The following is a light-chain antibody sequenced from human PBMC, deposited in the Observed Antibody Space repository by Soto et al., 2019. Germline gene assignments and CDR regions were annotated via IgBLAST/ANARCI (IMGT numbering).Light chain of an antibody. CDR2: EVS. J-gene: IGLJ1*01. CDR3: SSYTISNTLPFV. Sequence: QSALTQPASVSGSPGQSITISCTGTPRDIGGYNFVSWYQQYPGKAPRLIIFEVSSRPSGVSSRFSGSKSGNTASLTIPELQPEDEAVYHCSSYTISNTLPFVFGTGTKATVL. V-gene: IGLV2-14*01. CDR1: PRDIGGYNF.